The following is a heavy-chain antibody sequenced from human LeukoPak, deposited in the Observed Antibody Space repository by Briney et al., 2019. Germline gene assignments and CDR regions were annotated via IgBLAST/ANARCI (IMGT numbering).Heavy chain of an antibody. D-gene: IGHD2-15*01. Sequence: SETLSLTCAVYGGSFSGYYWSWIRQPPGKGLEWIGEINHSGSTNYNPSLKSRVTISVDTSKNQFSLKLSSVTAADTAVYYCARGYRGYGGGMKKYYYYYYMDVWGKGTTVTVSS. V-gene: IGHV4-34*01. CDR1: GGSFSGYY. CDR2: INHSGST. J-gene: IGHJ6*03. CDR3: ARGYRGYGGGMKKYYYYYYMDV.